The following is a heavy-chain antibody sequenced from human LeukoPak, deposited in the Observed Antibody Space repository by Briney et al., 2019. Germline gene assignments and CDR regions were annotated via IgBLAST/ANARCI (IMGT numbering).Heavy chain of an antibody. CDR2: ISYDGSNK. CDR1: GFTFSSYA. J-gene: IGHJ6*02. Sequence: PGGSLRLSCAASGFTFSSYAMHWVRQAPGKGLEWVAVISYDGSNKYYADSVKGRFTISRDNSKNTLYLQMNSLRAEDTAVYYCARDGNDISLYGMDVWGQGTTVTVSS. CDR3: ARDGNDISLYGMDV. D-gene: IGHD3-9*01. V-gene: IGHV3-30-3*01.